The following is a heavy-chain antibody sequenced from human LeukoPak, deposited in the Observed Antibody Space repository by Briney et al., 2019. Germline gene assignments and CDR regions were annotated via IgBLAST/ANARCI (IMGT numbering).Heavy chain of an antibody. CDR2: ISSSSSYI. J-gene: IGHJ4*02. D-gene: IGHD2-2*01. CDR3: ARGGIYQLARFDY. Sequence: PGGSLRLSCAASGFTFSSYSMNWVRQAPGKGLEWVSSISSSSSYIYYADSVKGRFTISRDNAKNSLYLQMNSLRAEDTAVYYCARGGIYQLARFDYWGQGTLVTVSS. CDR1: GFTFSSYS. V-gene: IGHV3-21*04.